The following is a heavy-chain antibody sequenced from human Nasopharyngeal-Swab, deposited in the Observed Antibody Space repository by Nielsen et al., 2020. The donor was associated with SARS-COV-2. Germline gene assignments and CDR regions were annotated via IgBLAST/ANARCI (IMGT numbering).Heavy chain of an antibody. V-gene: IGHV1-69*10. D-gene: IGHD4-17*01. J-gene: IGHJ5*02. CDR2: IIPILGIA. CDR3: ARDGEVTSGFDP. Sequence: SVKVSCKASGGTFSSYAISWVRQAPGQGLEWMGGIIPILGIANYAQKFQGRVTITADKSTSTAYMELSRLRSDDTAVYYCARDGEVTSGFDPWGQGTLVTVSS. CDR1: GGTFSSYA.